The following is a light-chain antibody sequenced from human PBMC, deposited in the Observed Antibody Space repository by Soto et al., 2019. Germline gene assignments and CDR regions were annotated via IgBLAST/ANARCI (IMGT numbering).Light chain of an antibody. V-gene: IGKV1-5*01. Sequence: DIQMTQFPSTLSASVGDRVTITCRASQSISSWLAWYQQKPGKAPNLLIYDASSLESGVPSRFSGSGSGTEFTLTIISLQPDDFATYYCQQYNSYWTFGQGTKVDI. CDR1: QSISSW. CDR3: QQYNSYWT. CDR2: DAS. J-gene: IGKJ1*01.